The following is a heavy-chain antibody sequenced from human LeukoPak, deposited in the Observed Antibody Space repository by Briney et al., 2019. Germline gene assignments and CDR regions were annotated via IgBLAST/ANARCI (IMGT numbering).Heavy chain of an antibody. J-gene: IGHJ2*01. V-gene: IGHV4-59*01. D-gene: IGHD3-22*01. Sequence: SETLSLTCTVSGGSISSYYWSWIRQPAGKGLEWIGYIYYSGSTNYNPSLKSRVTISVDTSKNQFSLKLSSVTAADTAVYYCARDRSRSSGYYYVNFYWYFDLWGRGTLVTVSS. CDR3: ARDRSRSSGYYYVNFYWYFDL. CDR2: IYYSGST. CDR1: GGSISSYY.